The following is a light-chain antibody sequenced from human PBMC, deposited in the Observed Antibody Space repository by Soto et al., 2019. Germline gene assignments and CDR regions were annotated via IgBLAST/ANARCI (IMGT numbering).Light chain of an antibody. CDR1: SSDVGGYNY. Sequence: QSVRTQPPSAFGSPGQSVTISCTGTSSDVGGYNYVSWYQQHPGKAPKLMIYEVSQRPSGVPDRFSGSKSGNTASLTVSGLQAEDEADYYCNSYAGSNNVFGTGTKVTVL. V-gene: IGLV2-8*01. J-gene: IGLJ1*01. CDR3: NSYAGSNNV. CDR2: EVS.